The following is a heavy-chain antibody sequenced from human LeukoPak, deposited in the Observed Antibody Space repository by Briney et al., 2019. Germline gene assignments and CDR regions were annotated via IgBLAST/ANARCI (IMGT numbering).Heavy chain of an antibody. V-gene: IGHV5-51*01. CDR1: GYSFTSYW. Sequence: GESPKISCKGSGYSFTSYWIGWVRQMPGKGLEWMGIIYPGDSDTRYSPSFQGQVTISADKSISTAYLQWSSLKASDTAMYYCARQRYYGSGSYYNGFLTYFDYWGQGTLVTVSS. CDR2: IYPGDSDT. CDR3: ARQRYYGSGSYYNGFLTYFDY. J-gene: IGHJ4*02. D-gene: IGHD3-10*01.